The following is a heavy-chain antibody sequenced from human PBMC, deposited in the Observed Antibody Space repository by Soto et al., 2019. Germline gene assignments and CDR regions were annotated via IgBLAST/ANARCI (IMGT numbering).Heavy chain of an antibody. J-gene: IGHJ4*02. CDR1: GRSVSSDSYY. CDR3: ARSPESGDYVAY. CDR2: IYFSGTT. V-gene: IGHV4-61*01. D-gene: IGHD4-17*01. Sequence: PSETLSLTCSVSGRSVSSDSYYWSWIRQPPGAGLEWIGYIYFSGTTNYNPSLESRVTILVDSSKNQFSLKLSSVTAADTAVYYCARSPESGDYVAYWGQGALVTVSS.